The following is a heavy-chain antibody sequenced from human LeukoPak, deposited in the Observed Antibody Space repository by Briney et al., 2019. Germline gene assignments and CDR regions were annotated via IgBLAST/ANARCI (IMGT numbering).Heavy chain of an antibody. CDR3: AREAGVGARNFDY. V-gene: IGHV4-30-2*01. D-gene: IGHD1-26*01. CDR1: GGSISSGGYY. CDR2: IYHSGST. Sequence: SETLSLTCTVSGGSISSGGYYWSWVRQPPGKGLEWIGYIYHSGSTYYNPSLKSRVTISVDRSKNQFSLKLSSVTAADTAVYYCAREAGVGARNFDYWGQGTLVTVSS. J-gene: IGHJ4*02.